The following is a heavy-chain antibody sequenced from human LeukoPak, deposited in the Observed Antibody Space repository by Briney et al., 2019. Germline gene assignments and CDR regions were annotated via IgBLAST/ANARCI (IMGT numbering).Heavy chain of an antibody. CDR3: ARQDSSGWYSFDY. Sequence: RGESLKISCKGSGYSFTNFWIGWVRQMPGKGLEWMGIIYPGDSDTRYSPSFQGQVTISADKSISTAYLQWSSLKASDTAMYYCARQDSSGWYSFDYWGQGTLVTVSS. J-gene: IGHJ4*02. V-gene: IGHV5-51*01. CDR1: GYSFTNFW. D-gene: IGHD6-19*01. CDR2: IYPGDSDT.